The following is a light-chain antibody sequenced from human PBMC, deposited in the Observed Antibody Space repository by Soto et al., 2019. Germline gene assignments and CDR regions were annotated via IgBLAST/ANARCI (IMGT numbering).Light chain of an antibody. CDR1: SSDVGSYNR. V-gene: IGLV2-18*02. CDR2: EVS. Sequence: QSVLTQPPSVSGSPGQSVAISCTGTSSDVGSYNRVAWYQQSPGTAPKLMIYEVSNRPSGVPDRFSGSKSGNTASLTISGLQAEDEADYYCRSFTSSSTYVFGTGTKVTV. J-gene: IGLJ1*01. CDR3: RSFTSSSTYV.